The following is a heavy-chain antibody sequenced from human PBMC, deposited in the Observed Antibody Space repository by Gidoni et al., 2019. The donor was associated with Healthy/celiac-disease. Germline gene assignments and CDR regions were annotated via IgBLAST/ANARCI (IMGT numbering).Heavy chain of an antibody. J-gene: IGHJ4*02. V-gene: IGHV4-31*03. CDR3: ARVEVVPAAIHFDY. CDR2: IYYSGST. D-gene: IGHD2-2*02. Sequence: QVQLQESGPGLVKPSQTLSLTCTVSVGSISSGGYYWSWIRQHPGKGLEWIGYIYYSGSTYYNPSLKSRVTISVDTSKNQFSLKLSSVTAADTAVYYCARVEVVPAAIHFDYWGQGTLVTVSS. CDR1: VGSISSGGYY.